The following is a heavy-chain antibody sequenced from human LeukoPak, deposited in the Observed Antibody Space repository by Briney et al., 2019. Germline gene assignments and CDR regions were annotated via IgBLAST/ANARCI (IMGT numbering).Heavy chain of an antibody. CDR1: GFTFSSYA. J-gene: IGHJ5*02. CDR3: AKDSHAWIVVVTATSYNWFDP. CDR2: ISGSGGST. D-gene: IGHD3-22*01. V-gene: IGHV3-23*01. Sequence: PGGSLRLSCAASGFTFSSYAMSWVRQAPGKGLEWVSAISGSGGSTYYADSVKGRFTISRDNSKNTLYLQMNSLRAEDTAVYYCAKDSHAWIVVVTATSYNWFDPWGQGTLVTVSS.